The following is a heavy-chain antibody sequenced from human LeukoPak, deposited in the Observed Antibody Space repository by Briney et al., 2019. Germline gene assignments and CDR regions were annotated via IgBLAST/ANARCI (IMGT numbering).Heavy chain of an antibody. Sequence: SETLSLTCTVSGGSISSYYWSWIRQPAGKGLEWIGRIYTSGSTNYNPSRKSRVTRSVDTSNNQFSLKLSSVTAADTAVYYCARAGRFSGYSSGLDYWGQGTLVTVSS. CDR3: ARAGRFSGYSSGLDY. J-gene: IGHJ4*02. CDR2: IYTSGST. V-gene: IGHV4-4*07. D-gene: IGHD6-19*01. CDR1: GGSISSYY.